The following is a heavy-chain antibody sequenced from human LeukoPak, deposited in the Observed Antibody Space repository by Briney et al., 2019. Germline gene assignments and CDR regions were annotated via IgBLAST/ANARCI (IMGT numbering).Heavy chain of an antibody. CDR2: IRIDGTTT. J-gene: IGHJ5*02. CDR3: ARGLDFVLSFDP. V-gene: IGHV3-74*01. CDR1: GFTFSNYL. D-gene: IGHD6-6*01. Sequence: GGSLRLSCAASGFTFSNYLMHWVRQVPGKGLVWVSRIRIDGTTTNYADSVKGRFTISRDNAKNTLYLQMSSLRVEDTAVYFCARGLDFVLSFDPWGQGTLVTVSS.